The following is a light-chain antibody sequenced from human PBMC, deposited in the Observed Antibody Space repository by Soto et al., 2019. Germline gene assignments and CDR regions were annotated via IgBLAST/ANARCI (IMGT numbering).Light chain of an antibody. Sequence: QSVLTQPRSVSGSPGQSVTISCTGTSSDVGGYNYVSWYQQHPGKAPKLMIYDVSKRPSGVPDRFSGSKSGNTASLTISGLQAEDGADYYCCSYAGSYTLGVFGGGTQLTVL. CDR2: DVS. CDR1: SSDVGGYNY. V-gene: IGLV2-11*01. J-gene: IGLJ2*01. CDR3: CSYAGSYTLGV.